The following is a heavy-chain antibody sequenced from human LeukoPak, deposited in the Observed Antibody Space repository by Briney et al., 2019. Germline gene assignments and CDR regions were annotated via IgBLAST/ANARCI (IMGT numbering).Heavy chain of an antibody. D-gene: IGHD1-14*01. CDR1: GFTFSSYG. J-gene: IGHJ4*02. CDR3: AKGRSGTKTTHFDY. Sequence: PGGSLRLSCAASGFTFSSYGMHWVRQAPGKGLEWVAFIRYDGSNKYYADSVKGRFTISRDNSKNTLYLQMNSLRAEDTAVYYCAKGRSGTKTTHFDYWGQGTLVTVSS. CDR2: IRYDGSNK. V-gene: IGHV3-30*02.